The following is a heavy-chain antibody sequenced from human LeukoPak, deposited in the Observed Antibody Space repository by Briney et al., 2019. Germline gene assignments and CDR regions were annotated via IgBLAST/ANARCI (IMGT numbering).Heavy chain of an antibody. J-gene: IGHJ4*02. CDR1: GFTFSNAW. CDR2: IKSKTDGGTT. D-gene: IGHD3-22*01. Sequence: GGSLRLSCAASGFTFSNAWMSWVRQASGKGLEWVGRIKSKTDGGTTDYAAPVKGRFTISRDDSKNTLYLQMNSLKTEDTAVYYCTTVTDYYDSSGYYYWGQGTLVTVSS. V-gene: IGHV3-15*01. CDR3: TTVTDYYDSSGYYY.